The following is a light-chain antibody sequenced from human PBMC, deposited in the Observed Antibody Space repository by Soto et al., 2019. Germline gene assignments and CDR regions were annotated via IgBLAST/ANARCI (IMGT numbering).Light chain of an antibody. CDR3: QQSYSTPT. V-gene: IGKV1-39*01. CDR2: AAS. J-gene: IGKJ2*01. Sequence: DIQMTQSPSSLSASVGDRVTITCRASQSISNYLNWYQQKPGKAPNLLIYAASSLQSGVPSRFSGRGSGTVFTLTISSLQPEDLANYYCQQSYSTPTFGQGTKLEIK. CDR1: QSISNY.